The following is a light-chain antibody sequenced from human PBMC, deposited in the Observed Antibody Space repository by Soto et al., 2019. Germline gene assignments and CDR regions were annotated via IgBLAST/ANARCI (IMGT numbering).Light chain of an antibody. Sequence: QSVLTHPPSVCAAPGQKVTITCSGCTSNIGKNFITWYQQVPGTAPKLLIYDNTKRPLVIPDRISGSKSGTTGTLDISGLQTGDEADYYCGAWDTNLGAGGFGTGTKVTV. J-gene: IGLJ1*01. CDR3: GAWDTNLGAGG. V-gene: IGLV1-51*01. CDR2: DNT. CDR1: TSNIGKNF.